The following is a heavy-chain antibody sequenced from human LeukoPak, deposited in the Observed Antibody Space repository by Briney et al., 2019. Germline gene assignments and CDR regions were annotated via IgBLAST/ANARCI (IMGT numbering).Heavy chain of an antibody. CDR2: ISNDETSQ. V-gene: IGHV3-30*03. Sequence: GGSLRLSCAASGFTFKSYAMHWVRQVPGKGLEWVALISNDETSQYYTDSVKGRFTISRDLSKNTLYLQMNSLRVEDTAVYYCVRGADTGYSSDSWGQGTLVTVSS. D-gene: IGHD3-9*01. CDR1: GFTFKSYA. CDR3: VRGADTGYSSDS. J-gene: IGHJ4*02.